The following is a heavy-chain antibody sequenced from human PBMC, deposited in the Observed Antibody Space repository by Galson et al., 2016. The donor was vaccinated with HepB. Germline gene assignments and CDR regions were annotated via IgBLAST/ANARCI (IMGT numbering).Heavy chain of an antibody. CDR3: ARFSLQFFDSLPIHNHYYYFGMDV. V-gene: IGHV1-69*13. J-gene: IGHJ6*02. CDR1: GDTLSSYG. CDR2: ILPIVGTS. D-gene: IGHD3-9*01. Sequence: SVKVSCKASGDTLSSYGISWVRQAPGQGLEWMGGILPIVGTSNYAQKFQGRVTITAEESTNTADMELSRLRSEDTAVYYCARFSLQFFDSLPIHNHYYYFGMDVWGQGTTVTVSS.